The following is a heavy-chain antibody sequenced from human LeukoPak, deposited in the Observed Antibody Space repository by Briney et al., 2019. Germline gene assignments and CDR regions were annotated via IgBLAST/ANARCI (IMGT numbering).Heavy chain of an antibody. CDR2: IYYSGST. D-gene: IGHD5-18*01. J-gene: IGHJ4*02. CDR1: GGSISSYY. V-gene: IGHV4-59*08. CDR3: ARHVDTAMVYYFDY. Sequence: SGTLSLTCTVSGGSISSYYWSWIRQPPGKGLEWIGYIYYSGSTNYNPSLKSRVTVSVDTSKNQFSLKLSSVTAADTAVYYCARHVDTAMVYYFDYWGQGTLVTVSS.